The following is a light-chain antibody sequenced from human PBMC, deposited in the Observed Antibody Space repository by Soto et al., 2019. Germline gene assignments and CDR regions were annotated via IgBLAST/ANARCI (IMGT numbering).Light chain of an antibody. CDR2: AAS. CDR1: QGISSS. V-gene: IGKV1-9*01. J-gene: IGKJ1*01. Sequence: IQLTQSPSSLSASVGDRVTITCRASQGISSSLAWYLQKPGKAPRLLIYAASTLQSGVPSRFSGSGSGTEFTLTLSSLQPDDFATYYCQQYKSIRTFAQGTKVDIK. CDR3: QQYKSIRT.